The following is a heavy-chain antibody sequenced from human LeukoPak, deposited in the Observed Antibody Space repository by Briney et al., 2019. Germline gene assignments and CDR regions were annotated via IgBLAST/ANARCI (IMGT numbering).Heavy chain of an antibody. CDR1: RFTFSSYA. Sequence: GGSLRLSCAASRFTFSSYAMSWVRQAPGKGLEWVSAISGSGGSTYYADSVKGRFTISRDNAKNSLYLQMNSLRAEDTAVYYCARGLWSGYDYWGQGTLVTVSS. V-gene: IGHV3-23*01. CDR2: ISGSGGST. J-gene: IGHJ4*02. D-gene: IGHD3-3*01. CDR3: ARGLWSGYDY.